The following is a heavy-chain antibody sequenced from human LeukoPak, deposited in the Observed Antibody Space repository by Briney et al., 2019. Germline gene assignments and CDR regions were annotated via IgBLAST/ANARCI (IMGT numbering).Heavy chain of an antibody. CDR2: IGSSGSTI. CDR1: GFTFSSYA. J-gene: IGHJ4*02. V-gene: IGHV3-48*04. Sequence: GGSLRLSCAASGFTFSSYAMSWVRQAPGKGLEWVSYIGSSGSTIYYADSVKGRFTISRDNAKNSLYLQMNSLRAEDTAVYYCARESMTGYDFWSGYYPRDFDYWGQGTLVTVSS. CDR3: ARESMTGYDFWSGYYPRDFDY. D-gene: IGHD3-3*01.